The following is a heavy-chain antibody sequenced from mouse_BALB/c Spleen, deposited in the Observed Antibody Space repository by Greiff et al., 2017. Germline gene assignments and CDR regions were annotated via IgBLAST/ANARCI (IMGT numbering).Heavy chain of an antibody. J-gene: IGHJ3*01. CDR2: IYPGNGDT. D-gene: IGHD2-1*01. CDR3: ARSKGNPFAY. V-gene: IGHV1-12*01. CDR1: GYTFTSYN. Sequence: QVQLQQPGAELVKPGASVKMSCKASGYTFTSYNMHWVKQTPGQGLEWIGAIYPGNGDTSYNQKFKGKATLTADKSSSTAYMQLSSLTSEDSAVYYCARSKGNPFAYWGQGTLVTVSA.